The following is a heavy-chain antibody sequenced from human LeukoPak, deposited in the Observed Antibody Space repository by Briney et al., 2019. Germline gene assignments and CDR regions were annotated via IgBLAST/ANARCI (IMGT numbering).Heavy chain of an antibody. CDR2: IYPADSDT. CDR1: GYSFSDFW. Sequence: GESLKISCKTSGYSFSDFWIGWVRQRPGKGLEWMGIIYPADSDTRYSPSFEGQVVISADKSITTAYLQWGSLRASDTAMYYCVVANEEARSIDYWGQGTLVTVS. J-gene: IGHJ4*02. V-gene: IGHV5-51*01. CDR3: VVANEEARSIDY. D-gene: IGHD6-6*01.